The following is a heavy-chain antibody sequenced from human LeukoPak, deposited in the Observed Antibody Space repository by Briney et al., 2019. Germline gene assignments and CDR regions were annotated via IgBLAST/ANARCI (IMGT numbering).Heavy chain of an antibody. CDR2: IYPGGNI. J-gene: IGHJ6*04. CDR3: AELGITMIGGV. D-gene: IGHD3-10*02. V-gene: IGHV3-53*01. Sequence: PGGSLRLSCAASEVTVTNNYMSWVRQAPGKGLQWVSVIYPGGNIYYADSVKGRFTISRDNAKNSLYLQMNSLRAEDTAVYYCAELGITMIGGVWGKGTTVTISS. CDR1: EVTVTNNY.